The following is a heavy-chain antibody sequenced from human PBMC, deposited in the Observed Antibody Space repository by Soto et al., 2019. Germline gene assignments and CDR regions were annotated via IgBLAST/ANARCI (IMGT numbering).Heavy chain of an antibody. Sequence: QVQLVQSGAEVKKPGSSVKVSCKASGGTFSSYTISWVRQAPGQGLEWMGRIIPILGIANYAQKFQGRVTITADKSTSTAYRELSSLRSEDTAVYYCASLAVADVAFDTWGQGTMVTVSS. D-gene: IGHD6-19*01. CDR1: GGTFSSYT. V-gene: IGHV1-69*02. CDR2: IIPILGIA. J-gene: IGHJ3*02. CDR3: ASLAVADVAFDT.